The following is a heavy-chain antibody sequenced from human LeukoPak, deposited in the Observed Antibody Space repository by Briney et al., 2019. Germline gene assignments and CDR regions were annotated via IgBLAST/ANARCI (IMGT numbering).Heavy chain of an antibody. CDR2: ISSSGGTT. Sequence: GGSLRLSCAASGFTFSSYGVSWVRQAPGKGLEWVSAISSSGGTTYYADSVKGRFTISRDNAKNSLFLQMNSLRAEDTAVYYCARELMGLTMIVVVNPIDYWGQGTLVTVSS. CDR3: ARELMGLTMIVVVNPIDY. V-gene: IGHV3-23*01. D-gene: IGHD3-22*01. CDR1: GFTFSSYG. J-gene: IGHJ4*02.